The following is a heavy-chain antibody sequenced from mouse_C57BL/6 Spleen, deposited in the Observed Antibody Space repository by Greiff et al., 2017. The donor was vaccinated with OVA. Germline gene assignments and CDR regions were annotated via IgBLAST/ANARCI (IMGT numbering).Heavy chain of an antibody. CDR1: GFNIKDYY. J-gene: IGHJ1*03. Sequence: EVQLQQSGAELVKPGASVKLSCTASGFNIKDYYMHWVKQRTEQGLEWIGRIDPEDGDTKYAPKFQGKATLTADKSSSTAYMELRMLTSEDSAVYFCARASDTTVVEGFDVWGTGTTVTVSS. CDR2: IDPEDGDT. D-gene: IGHD1-1*01. CDR3: ARASDTTVVEGFDV. V-gene: IGHV14-2*01.